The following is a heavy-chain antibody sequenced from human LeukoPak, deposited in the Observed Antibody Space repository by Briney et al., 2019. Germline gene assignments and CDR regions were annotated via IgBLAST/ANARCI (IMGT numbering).Heavy chain of an antibody. CDR3: ARRTMIVVGQPFDY. J-gene: IGHJ4*02. V-gene: IGHV4-39*07. Sequence: SETLSLTCTVSSGSISTSNYYWGWVRQPPGKGLEWIGEINHSGSTNYNPSLKSRVTISVDTSKNQFSLKLSSVTAADTAVYYCARRTMIVVGQPFDYWGQGTLVTVSS. CDR2: INHSGST. CDR1: SGSISTSNYY. D-gene: IGHD3-22*01.